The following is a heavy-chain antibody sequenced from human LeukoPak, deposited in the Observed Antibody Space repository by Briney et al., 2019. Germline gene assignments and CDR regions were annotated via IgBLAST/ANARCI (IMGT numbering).Heavy chain of an antibody. CDR1: GFPFRSYW. J-gene: IGHJ6*03. Sequence: GGSLRLSCAASGFPFRSYWMHWVRQAPGKGPVWVSRINHDGTEATYADSVKGRFTISRDTANATLSLQMNSLRVEDSAVYYCARGPACLNYMDVWGKGTTVTVSS. CDR2: INHDGTEA. CDR3: ARGPACLNYMDV. V-gene: IGHV3-74*01. D-gene: IGHD2-2*01.